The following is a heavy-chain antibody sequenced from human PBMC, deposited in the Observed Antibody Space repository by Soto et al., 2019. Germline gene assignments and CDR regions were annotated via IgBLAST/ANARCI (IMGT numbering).Heavy chain of an antibody. D-gene: IGHD6-13*01. CDR1: GFTFSSYA. V-gene: IGHV3-23*01. J-gene: IGHJ4*02. CDR2: ISGSGGST. CDR3: AYSSTPFDY. Sequence: GGSLRLSCATSGFTFSSYAMSWVRQAPGKGVEWVSAISGSGGSTYYADSVKGRFTISRDNSKNTLYLQMNSLRAEDTAVYYCAYSSTPFDYWGQGTPVTVSS.